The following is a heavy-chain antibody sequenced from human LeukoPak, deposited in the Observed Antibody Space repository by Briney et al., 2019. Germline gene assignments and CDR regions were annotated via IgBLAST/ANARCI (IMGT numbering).Heavy chain of an antibody. V-gene: IGHV3-23*01. CDR2: ISGGGDRT. D-gene: IGHD4-17*01. CDR1: GFSFSREW. J-gene: IGHJ4*02. CDR3: AKNLESYGDSSTDS. Sequence: GGSLRLSCAASGFSFSREWMVWVRQAPGKGLEWVSAISGGGDRTYYADSVKGRFTVSRDNFKNTVFLQMNSLSADDTAVYFCAKNLESYGDSSTDSWGQGTLVTVSS.